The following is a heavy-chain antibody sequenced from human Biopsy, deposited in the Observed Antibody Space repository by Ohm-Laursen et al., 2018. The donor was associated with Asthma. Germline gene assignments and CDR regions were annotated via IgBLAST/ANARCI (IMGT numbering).Heavy chain of an antibody. J-gene: IGHJ6*02. CDR2: IPQGGAT. CDR3: ARGPELDV. Sequence: SETLSLTWVYRGSFRGYVWTWIRQPPGKGLEWIGEIPQGGATTFNPSLKSRVTISIDPSKSQLSLRLTSMTAADTAVYYCARGPELDVWGQGTTVTVSS. V-gene: IGHV4-34*01. CDR1: RGSFRGYV.